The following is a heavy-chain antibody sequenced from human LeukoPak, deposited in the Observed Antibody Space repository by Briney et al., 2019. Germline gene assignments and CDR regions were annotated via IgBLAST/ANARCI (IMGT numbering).Heavy chain of an antibody. D-gene: IGHD3-10*01. Sequence: GGSLRLSCAASGFTFSSYWMSWVRQAPGKGLEWVANIKQDGSEKYYVDSVKGRFTISRDNAKNSLYLQMNSLRAEDTAVYYCARDSPNYYGSGSFLDHWGQGTLVTVSS. CDR3: ARDSPNYYGSGSFLDH. V-gene: IGHV3-7*03. CDR2: IKQDGSEK. J-gene: IGHJ4*02. CDR1: GFTFSSYW.